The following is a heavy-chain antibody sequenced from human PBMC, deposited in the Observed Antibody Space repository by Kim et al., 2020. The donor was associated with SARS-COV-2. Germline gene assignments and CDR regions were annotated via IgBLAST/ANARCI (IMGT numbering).Heavy chain of an antibody. CDR2: ISSSSTI. V-gene: IGHV3-48*02. J-gene: IGHJ4*02. CDR3: ARSGNFRVDY. CDR1: GFTFSRYS. Sequence: GGSLRLSCAASGFTFSRYSMNWVRQAPGKGLEWVSYISSSSTIYYADSVKGRFTISRDNAKNSVHLQMNSLRDGDTAVYYCARSGNFRVDYWGQGTLVTVSS.